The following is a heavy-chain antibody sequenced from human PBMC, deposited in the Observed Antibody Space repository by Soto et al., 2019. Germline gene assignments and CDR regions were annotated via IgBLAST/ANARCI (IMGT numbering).Heavy chain of an antibody. CDR2: IYYSGST. V-gene: IGHV4-59*12. Sequence: SETLSLTCTVSGGSISSSYWSWIRQPPGKGLEWIGYIYYSGSTNYNPSLKSRVTISVDTSKNQFSLKLSSVTAADTAVYYCAREGAGSVTNYGMDVWGQGTTVT. D-gene: IGHD4-17*01. CDR1: GGSISSSY. J-gene: IGHJ6*02. CDR3: AREGAGSVTNYGMDV.